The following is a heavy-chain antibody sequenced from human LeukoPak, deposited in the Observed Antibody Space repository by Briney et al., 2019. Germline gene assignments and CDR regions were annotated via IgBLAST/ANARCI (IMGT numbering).Heavy chain of an antibody. V-gene: IGHV5-51*01. J-gene: IGHJ3*02. Sequence: GESLKISCKGSGYSFTSYWIGWVRQMPGKGLEWMGIIYPGDSDTRYSPSFQGQVTISADKSISTAYLQWSSLKASDTAMYYCARPRYSSSWYNGALDIWGQGTMVTVSS. CDR1: GYSFTSYW. D-gene: IGHD6-13*01. CDR2: IYPGDSDT. CDR3: ARPRYSSSWYNGALDI.